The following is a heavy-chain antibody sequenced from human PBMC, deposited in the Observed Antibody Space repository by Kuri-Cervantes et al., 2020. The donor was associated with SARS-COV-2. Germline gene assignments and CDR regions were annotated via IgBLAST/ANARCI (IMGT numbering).Heavy chain of an antibody. J-gene: IGHJ3*02. D-gene: IGHD3-22*01. V-gene: IGHV1-2*04. CDR3: ARSTPLRRLVVISHGGAFDI. CDR2: INPNSGGT. Sequence: ASVKVTCKASGYTFTGYYMRWVRQAPGQGLEWMGWINPNSGGTNYAQRFQGWVTMTRDTSISTVYMELSRLRSDDTAVYYCARSTPLRRLVVISHGGAFDIWGQGTIVTVSS. CDR1: GYTFTGYY.